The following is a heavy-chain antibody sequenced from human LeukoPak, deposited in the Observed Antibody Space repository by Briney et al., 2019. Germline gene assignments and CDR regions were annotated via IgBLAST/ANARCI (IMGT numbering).Heavy chain of an antibody. Sequence: SETLSLTCTVPGGSISSYYWSWIRQPPGKGLEWIGYIYYSGSTNYNPSLKSRVTISVDTSKNQFSLKLSSVTAADTAVYYCASPSSYYDILTGYYTGSGLFDYWGQGTLVTVSS. CDR2: IYYSGST. V-gene: IGHV4-59*08. CDR3: ASPSSYYDILTGYYTGSGLFDY. D-gene: IGHD3-9*01. J-gene: IGHJ4*02. CDR1: GGSISSYY.